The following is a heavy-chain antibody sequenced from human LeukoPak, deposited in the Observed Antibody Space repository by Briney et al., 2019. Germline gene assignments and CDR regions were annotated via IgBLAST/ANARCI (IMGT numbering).Heavy chain of an antibody. CDR1: GFTFSDYY. J-gene: IGHJ4*02. Sequence: PGGFLRLSCAASGFTFSDYYMSWIRQAPGKGLEWVSYISSSGSTIYYADSVKGRFTISRDNAKNSLYLQMNSLRAEDTAVYYCARDRDTAMVYFDYWGQGTLVTVSS. V-gene: IGHV3-11*01. D-gene: IGHD5-18*01. CDR3: ARDRDTAMVYFDY. CDR2: ISSSGSTI.